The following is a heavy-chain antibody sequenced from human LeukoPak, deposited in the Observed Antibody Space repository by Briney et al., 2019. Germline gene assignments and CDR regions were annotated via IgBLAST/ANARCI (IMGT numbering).Heavy chain of an antibody. J-gene: IGHJ6*03. CDR2: IRYDGSNK. V-gene: IGHV3-30*02. CDR3: ARGIAAAGRAFPFYYYYMDV. D-gene: IGHD6-13*01. Sequence: SGGSLRLSCAASGFTFSSYGMHWARQAPGKGLEWVAFIRYDGSNKYYADSVKGRFTISRDNSKNTLYLQMNSLRAEDTAVYYCARGIAAAGRAFPFYYYYMDVWGKGTTVTVSS. CDR1: GFTFSSYG.